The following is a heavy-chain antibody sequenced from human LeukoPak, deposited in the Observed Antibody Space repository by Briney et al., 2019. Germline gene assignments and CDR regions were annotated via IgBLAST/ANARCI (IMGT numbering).Heavy chain of an antibody. CDR2: IDPPSGVP. V-gene: IGHV1-2*02. D-gene: IGHD6-19*01. Sequence: GASVKVSCKASGYTFTGQFIHWLRQAPGEALEWMGWIDPPSGVPHYAQKFQDTVTLTRDTSTGTAYMELHRLQSDDTAVYYCARSGFSTGSYLDFWGQGTLISVSS. J-gene: IGHJ4*02. CDR3: ARSGFSTGSYLDF. CDR1: GYTFTGQF.